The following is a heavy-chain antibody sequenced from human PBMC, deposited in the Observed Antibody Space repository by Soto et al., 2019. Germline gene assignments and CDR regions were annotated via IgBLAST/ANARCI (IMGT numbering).Heavy chain of an antibody. CDR2: IIPMFGSA. CDR1: WGSLSLFA. CDR3: AVSLYGVVLHYYYRMDV. V-gene: IGHV1-69*01. Sequence: NVACKASWGSLSLFAGSCRRNAKEQGLEWMGGIIPMFGSANYAQEFLGRVTFTADDSTSTAYMEISGLTFEDTAFYYCAVSLYGVVLHYYYRMDVWAQATSVTVSS. J-gene: IGHJ6*02. D-gene: IGHD3-3*01.